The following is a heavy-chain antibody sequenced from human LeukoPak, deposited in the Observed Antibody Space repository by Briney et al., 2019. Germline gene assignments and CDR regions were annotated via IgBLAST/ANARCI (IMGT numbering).Heavy chain of an antibody. CDR1: GGSISSRNR. D-gene: IGHD4-17*01. CDR3: ARASHDYGDYSHFDY. J-gene: IGHJ4*02. V-gene: IGHV4-4*02. Sequence: NPSGTLSLTCAVSGGSISSRNRWSWVRQPPGKGLEWIGEIYHSGSTNYNPSLKTRATISVDKSKNQFSLKLSSVTAADTAVYYCARASHDYGDYSHFDYWGQGTLVTVSS. CDR2: IYHSGST.